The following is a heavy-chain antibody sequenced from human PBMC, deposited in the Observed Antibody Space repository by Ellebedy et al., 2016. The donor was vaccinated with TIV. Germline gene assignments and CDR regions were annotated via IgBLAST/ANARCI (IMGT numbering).Heavy chain of an antibody. CDR2: ISSDGSDK. CDR3: AKGVYDSSLSGLDV. D-gene: IGHD3-22*01. J-gene: IGHJ6*02. CDR1: GFRFSSYG. V-gene: IGHV3-30*18. Sequence: GESLKISXAASGFRFSSYGMHWVRQAPGKGLEWVAVISSDGSDKYYADSVKGRFTISRDNSKITLYLQMNSLRAEDTAVYYCAKGVYDSSLSGLDVWGQGTTVTVSS.